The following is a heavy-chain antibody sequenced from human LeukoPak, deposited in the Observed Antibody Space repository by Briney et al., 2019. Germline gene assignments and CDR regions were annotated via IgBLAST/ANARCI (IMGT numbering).Heavy chain of an antibody. CDR2: IYPGDSDT. Sequence: GESLKISCKGSGYSFNTYWIGWVRQMPGKGLEWMGIIYPGDSDTRYSPSFQGQVTISADKSISTAYLQWSSLKASDTAMYYCARVGRVGATTAAFDIWGQGTMVTVSS. D-gene: IGHD1-26*01. J-gene: IGHJ3*02. CDR1: GYSFNTYW. CDR3: ARVGRVGATTAAFDI. V-gene: IGHV5-51*01.